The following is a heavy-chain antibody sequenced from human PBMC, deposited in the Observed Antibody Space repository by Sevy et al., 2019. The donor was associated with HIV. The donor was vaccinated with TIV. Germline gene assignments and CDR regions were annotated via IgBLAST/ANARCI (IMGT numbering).Heavy chain of an antibody. D-gene: IGHD1-26*01. CDR2: IYYSGST. V-gene: IGHV4-61*01. Sequence: SETLSLTCTVSGGSVSSDNYYWSWIRQPPGKGLEWIGSIYYSGSTNYNPSLKSRVTISVDTSKNQFSLKLSSVTAADTAVYYCARDHSRSYYDSWFDPWGQGTLVTVSS. J-gene: IGHJ5*02. CDR1: GGSVSSDNYY. CDR3: ARDHSRSYYDSWFDP.